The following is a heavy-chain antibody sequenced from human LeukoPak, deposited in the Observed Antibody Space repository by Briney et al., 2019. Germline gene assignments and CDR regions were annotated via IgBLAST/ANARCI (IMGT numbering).Heavy chain of an antibody. V-gene: IGHV4-30-4*01. CDR3: ARETKYYDFWSGYYRRGHYFAY. CDR1: GGSISSGDYY. CDR2: IYYSGST. J-gene: IGHJ4*02. D-gene: IGHD3-3*01. Sequence: SETLSLTCTVSGGSISSGDYYWSWIRQPPGKGLEWIGYIYYSGSTYYNPSLKSRATISVDTSKNQFSLKLSSVTAADTAVYYCARETKYYDFWSGYYRRGHYFAYGGQGTLVTVSS.